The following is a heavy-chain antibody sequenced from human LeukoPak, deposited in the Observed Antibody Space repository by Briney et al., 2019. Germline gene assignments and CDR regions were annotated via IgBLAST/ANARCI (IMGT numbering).Heavy chain of an antibody. J-gene: IGHJ4*02. CDR2: IIPIFGTA. D-gene: IGHD1-26*01. V-gene: IGHV1-69*06. CDR3: ARTEGNSGSYPFDY. CDR1: GGTFSSYA. Sequence: SVKVSCKASGGTFSSYAISWVRQAPGQGLEWMGGIIPIFGTANYAQKFQGRVTITADKSTSTTYMQLSSLRSEDTAVYYCARTEGNSGSYPFDYWGQGTLVTVSS.